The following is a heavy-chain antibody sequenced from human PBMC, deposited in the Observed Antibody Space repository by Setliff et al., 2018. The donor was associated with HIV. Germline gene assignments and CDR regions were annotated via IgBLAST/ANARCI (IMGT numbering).Heavy chain of an antibody. CDR3: ARLPGYCSTSSCYGYLDY. V-gene: IGHV3-21*01. D-gene: IGHD2-2*01. J-gene: IGHJ4*02. CDR2: ISSSGGYI. CDR1: GFTLSSYA. Sequence: LRLSCAASGFTLSSYAMTWVRQAPGKGLEWVSSISSSGGYIYYADSVKGRFTIFRDNAKKSVYLELNSLRAEDTAVYYCARLPGYCSTSSCYGYLDYWGQGTLVTVSS.